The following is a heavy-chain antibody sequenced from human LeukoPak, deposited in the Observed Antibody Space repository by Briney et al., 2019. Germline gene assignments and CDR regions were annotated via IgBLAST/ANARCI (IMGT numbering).Heavy chain of an antibody. D-gene: IGHD3-16*02. V-gene: IGHV1-2*02. CDR1: GGTFINYA. J-gene: IGHJ4*02. CDR3: ARGIYDYVWGSYRYLDY. Sequence: ASVKVSCKASGGTFINYAISWVRQAPGQGLEWMGWINPNSGGTNYAQKFQGRVTMTRDTSISTAYMELSRLRSDDTAVYYCARGIYDYVWGSYRYLDYWGQGTLVTVSS. CDR2: INPNSGGT.